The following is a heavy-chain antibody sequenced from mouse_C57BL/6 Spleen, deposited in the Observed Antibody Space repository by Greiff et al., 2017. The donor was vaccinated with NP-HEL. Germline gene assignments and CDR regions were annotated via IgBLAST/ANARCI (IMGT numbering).Heavy chain of an antibody. V-gene: IGHV5-4*01. Sequence: EVQLVESGGGLVKPGGSLKLSCAASGFTFSSYAMSWVRQTPEKRLEGVATISDGGSYTYYPDNVKGRFTISRDNAKNNLYLQMSHLKSEDTAMYYCARAFGRLDYFDYWGQGTTLTVSS. CDR2: ISDGGSYT. J-gene: IGHJ2*01. CDR1: GFTFSSYA. D-gene: IGHD2-4*01. CDR3: ARAFGRLDYFDY.